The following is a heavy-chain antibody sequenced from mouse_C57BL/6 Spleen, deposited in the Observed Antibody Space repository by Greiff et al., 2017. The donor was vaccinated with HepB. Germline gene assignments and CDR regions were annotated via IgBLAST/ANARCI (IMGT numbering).Heavy chain of an antibody. Sequence: EVKLVESGGGLVQPGGSLKLSCAASGFTFSDYYMYWVRQTPEKRLEWVAYISNGGGSTYYPDTVKGRFTISRDNAKNTLYLQMSRLKSEDTAMYYCARVGNYYAMDYWGQGTSVTVAS. CDR2: ISNGGGST. J-gene: IGHJ4*01. CDR1: GFTFSDYY. D-gene: IGHD2-1*01. V-gene: IGHV5-12*01. CDR3: ARVGNYYAMDY.